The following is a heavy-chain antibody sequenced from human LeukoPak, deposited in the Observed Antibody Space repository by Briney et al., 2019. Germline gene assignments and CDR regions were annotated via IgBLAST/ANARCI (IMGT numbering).Heavy chain of an antibody. J-gene: IGHJ4*02. CDR1: GFTFSNAW. V-gene: IGHV3-15*01. CDR2: IKSKTDGGTT. CDR3: TRIFYYETGGYYPDH. D-gene: IGHD3-22*01. Sequence: GGSLRLSCAASGFTFSNAWMSWVRQAPGKGLEWVGRIKSKTDGGTTDHAAPVKGRYIISRDDSKNTLYLQMNSLKTEDTAVYYCTRIFYYETGGYYPDHWGQGTLVTVSS.